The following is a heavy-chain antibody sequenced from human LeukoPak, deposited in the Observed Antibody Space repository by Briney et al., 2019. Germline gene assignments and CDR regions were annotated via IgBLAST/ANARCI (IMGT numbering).Heavy chain of an antibody. CDR1: GYTFTGYY. CDR2: INPNSGDT. J-gene: IGHJ4*02. V-gene: IGHV1-2*02. D-gene: IGHD3-10*01. Sequence: GASVTVSCKASGYTFTGYYMHWVRQAPGQGLEWMGWINPNSGDTHYAQDFQGRVTMTGDTSISTAYMDLSRLRSDDTAVYYCALGYSYGSGSYYRAFDYWGQGTLVTVSS. CDR3: ALGYSYGSGSYYRAFDY.